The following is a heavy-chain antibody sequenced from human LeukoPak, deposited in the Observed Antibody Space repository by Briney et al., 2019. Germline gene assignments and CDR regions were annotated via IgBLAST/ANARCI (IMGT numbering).Heavy chain of an antibody. D-gene: IGHD3-9*01. Sequence: PSETLSLTCTVSGGSISSSSYYWGWIRQPPGKGLEWIGSIYYSGSTYYNPSLKSRVTISVDTSKNQFSLKLSSVTAADTAVYYCARRGYDILTGYFGWFDPWGQGTLVTVSS. CDR1: GGSISSSSYY. CDR2: IYYSGST. CDR3: ARRGYDILTGYFGWFDP. J-gene: IGHJ5*02. V-gene: IGHV4-39*01.